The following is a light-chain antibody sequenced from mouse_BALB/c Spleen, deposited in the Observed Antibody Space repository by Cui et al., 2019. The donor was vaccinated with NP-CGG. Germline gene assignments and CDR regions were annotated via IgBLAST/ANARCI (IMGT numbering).Light chain of an antibody. J-gene: IGLJ1*01. CDR2: GTN. CDR3: ALWYSNHWV. Sequence: QAIVTPESALTTSPGETVTLTCRSSTGAVTTSNYANWVQEKPDHLFTGLIGGTNNRAPGVPARFSGSLIGDKAVLIITGAQTEDEAIYFCALWYSNHWVFGGGTKLTVL. CDR1: TGAVTTSNY. V-gene: IGLV1*01.